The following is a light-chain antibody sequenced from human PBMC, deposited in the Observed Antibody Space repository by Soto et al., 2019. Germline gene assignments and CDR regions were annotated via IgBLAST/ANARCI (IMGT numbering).Light chain of an antibody. CDR1: SRDVGGYNY. CDR2: DVS. J-gene: IGLJ2*01. V-gene: IGLV2-14*01. CDR3: SSYTSSSTL. Sequence: QSALTQPASVSGSPGQSITISCTGTSRDVGGYNYVSWYQQHTGKAPKLMIYDVSNRPSGVSNRFSGSKSGNTASLTISGLQAEDEADYYCSSYTSSSTLFGGGTKLTVL.